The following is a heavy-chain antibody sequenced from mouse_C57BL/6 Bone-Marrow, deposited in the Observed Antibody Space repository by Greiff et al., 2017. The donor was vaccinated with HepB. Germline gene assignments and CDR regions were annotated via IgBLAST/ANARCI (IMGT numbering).Heavy chain of an antibody. D-gene: IGHD1-1*01. Sequence: QVQLQQPGAELVRPGTSVKLSCKASGYTFTSYWMHWVKQRPGQGLEWIGVIDPSDSYTNYNQKFKGKATLTVDTSSSTAYMQLSSLTSEDSAVYYCASGTTVVAGFDYWGQGTTLTVSS. CDR2: IDPSDSYT. J-gene: IGHJ2*01. CDR1: GYTFTSYW. V-gene: IGHV1-59*01. CDR3: ASGTTVVAGFDY.